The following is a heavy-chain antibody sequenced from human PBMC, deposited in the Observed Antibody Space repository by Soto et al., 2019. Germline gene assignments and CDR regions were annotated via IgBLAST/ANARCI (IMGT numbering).Heavy chain of an antibody. Sequence: PSETLSLTCSVSGGSISNYYGSWIRQPPGKGLEWIGYIYYSGSTNYNPSLRGRVTMSIDMSKNQFSLRLSSVTAADTAVYYCARVWHSSQTAWSDLWGHGTLVTVSS. D-gene: IGHD6-19*01. CDR1: GGSISNYY. V-gene: IGHV4-59*01. CDR3: ARVWHSSQTAWSDL. J-gene: IGHJ5*02. CDR2: IYYSGST.